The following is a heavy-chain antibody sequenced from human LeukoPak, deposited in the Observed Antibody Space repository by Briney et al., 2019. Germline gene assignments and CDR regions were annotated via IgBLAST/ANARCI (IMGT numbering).Heavy chain of an antibody. CDR3: ASAYYDILGGHFDY. CDR1: GGSISSYY. J-gene: IGHJ4*02. D-gene: IGHD3-9*01. V-gene: IGHV4-4*07. Sequence: SETLSLTCTVSGGSISSYYWSWIRQPAGKGLEWIGRIYTSGSTNYNPSLKSRVTISVDTSKNQFSLKLSSVTAADTAVYYCASAYYDILGGHFDYWGQGTLVTVSS. CDR2: IYTSGST.